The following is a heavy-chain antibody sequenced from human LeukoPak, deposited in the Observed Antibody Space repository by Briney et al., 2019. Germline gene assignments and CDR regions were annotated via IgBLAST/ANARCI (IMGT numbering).Heavy chain of an antibody. CDR1: GFTFDDYA. D-gene: IGHD1/OR15-1a*01. V-gene: IGHV3-9*01. CDR3: AKDSYPRENTYYFDY. Sequence: PGGSLRLSCAASGFTFDDYAMHWVRQAPGKGLEWVSGISWNSGSIGYADSVKGRFTISRDNAKNSLYLQMNSLRAEDTALCYCAKDSYPRENTYYFDYWGQGTLVTVSS. J-gene: IGHJ4*02. CDR2: ISWNSGSI.